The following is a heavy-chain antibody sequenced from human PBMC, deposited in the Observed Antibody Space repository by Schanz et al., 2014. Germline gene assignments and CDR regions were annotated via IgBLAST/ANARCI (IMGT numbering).Heavy chain of an antibody. CDR1: GFTFSTYS. D-gene: IGHD6-19*01. CDR2: ISSSSSTI. CDR3: ARDRGGWFEMDY. Sequence: EVQLVESGGGLVQPGGSLRLSCAASGFTFSTYSMNWVRQAPGKGLEWVSYISSSSSTIYYADSVKGRFTISRDIAKSSLYLQMNSLRDEDTAVYYCARDRGGWFEMDYWGQGTLVTVSS. J-gene: IGHJ4*02. V-gene: IGHV3-48*02.